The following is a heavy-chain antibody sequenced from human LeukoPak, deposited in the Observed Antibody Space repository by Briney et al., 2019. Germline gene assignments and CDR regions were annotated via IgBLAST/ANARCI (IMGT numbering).Heavy chain of an antibody. CDR3: ARDSYTNYALS. CDR1: GFTFSSYW. J-gene: IGHJ4*02. CDR2: ITSDGTST. V-gene: IGHV3-74*01. Sequence: GGSLRLSCAASGFTFSSYWMHWVRQAPGKGLVWVSRITSDGTSTNYADSVKGRFTISRDNAKNTLYLQMNSLRAEDTAVYYCARDSYTNYALSWGQGTLLTVSS. D-gene: IGHD4-11*01.